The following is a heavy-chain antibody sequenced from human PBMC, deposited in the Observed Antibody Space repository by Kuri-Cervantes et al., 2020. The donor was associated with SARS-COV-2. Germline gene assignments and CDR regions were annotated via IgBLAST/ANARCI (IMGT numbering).Heavy chain of an antibody. CDR3: ARITLWLRFFGRVIIDY. CDR2: IYPGDTDT. J-gene: IGHJ4*02. D-gene: IGHD5-12*01. CDR1: RYSLTSYW. V-gene: IGHV5-51*01. Sequence: GGSLRLSCKGSRYSLTSYWIGWVRQMPGKGLEWMGIIYPGDTDTRYSPSFQGQVTISADKSMSTAYLQWSSLKAPDTAMYYCARITLWLRFFGRVIIDYWGQGTLVTVSS.